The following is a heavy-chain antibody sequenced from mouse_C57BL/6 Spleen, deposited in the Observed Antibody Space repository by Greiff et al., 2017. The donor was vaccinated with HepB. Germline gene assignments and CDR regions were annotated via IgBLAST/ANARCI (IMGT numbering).Heavy chain of an antibody. V-gene: IGHV5-17*01. CDR1: GFTFSDYG. J-gene: IGHJ4*01. CDR2: ISSGSSTI. CDR3: ARNGYYYAMDD. D-gene: IGHD2-2*01. Sequence: EVKVEESGGGLVKPGGSLKLSCAASGFTFSDYGMHWVRQAPEKGLEWVAYISSGSSTIYYADTVKGRFTISRDNAKNTLFLQMTSLRSEDTAMYYCARNGYYYAMDDWGQGTSVTVSS.